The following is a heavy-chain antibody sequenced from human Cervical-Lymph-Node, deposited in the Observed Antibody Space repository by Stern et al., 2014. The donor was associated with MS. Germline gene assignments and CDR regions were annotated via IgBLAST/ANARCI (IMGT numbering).Heavy chain of an antibody. CDR2: IYRGNYT. J-gene: IGHJ4*02. D-gene: IGHD2-8*02. V-gene: IGHV3-53*01. CDR3: ARAESGLYSYYFDH. CDR1: GFTVSSNY. Sequence: EVQLEESGGGLIQPGGSLRLSCAASGFTVSSNYMAWVRQAPGKGLEWVSVIYRGNYTYYADSVKCRFTSSRDNSKTPVYLQMNSLTADDTAVYYCARAESGLYSYYFDHWGQGTLVTFSS.